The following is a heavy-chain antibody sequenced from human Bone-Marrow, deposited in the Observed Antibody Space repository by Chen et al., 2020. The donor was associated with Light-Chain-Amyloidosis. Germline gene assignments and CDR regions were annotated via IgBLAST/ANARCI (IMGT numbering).Heavy chain of an antibody. CDR3: AKWDWNTNYFDD. CDR1: GFTFSSQP. Sequence: EVQLLESGGGLVQPGGSLRLSCAASGFTFSSQPMSWVRQAPGKGLEWVSGISDRGSNTYYADSMEGRFTVSRDNSKNTLHLQMNSLEAEDTAVYYCAKWDWNTNYFDDWGQGTLVTVSS. D-gene: IGHD1-1*01. J-gene: IGHJ4*02. CDR2: ISDRGSNT. V-gene: IGHV3-23*01.